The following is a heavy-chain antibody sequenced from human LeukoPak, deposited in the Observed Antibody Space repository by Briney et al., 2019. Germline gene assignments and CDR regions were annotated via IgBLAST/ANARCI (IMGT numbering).Heavy chain of an antibody. CDR3: ASGVDYYGSGGLMDV. Sequence: GGSLRLSCAASGFTFSSYSMNWVRQAPGKGLEWVSSSSSSSSYIYYADSVKGRFTISRDNAKNSLYLQMNSLRAEDTAVYYCASGVDYYGSGGLMDVWGKGTTVTVSS. D-gene: IGHD3-10*01. J-gene: IGHJ6*04. CDR2: SSSSSSYI. V-gene: IGHV3-21*01. CDR1: GFTFSSYS.